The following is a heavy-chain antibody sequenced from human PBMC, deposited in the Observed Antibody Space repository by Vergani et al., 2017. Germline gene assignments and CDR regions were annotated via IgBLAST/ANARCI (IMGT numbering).Heavy chain of an antibody. D-gene: IGHD1-1*01. CDR2: IPYDGTKK. J-gene: IGHJ1*01. CDR3: ATKSCGTPGCQIGYFRE. Sequence: QVHLVESGGGVVRPGRSLRLSGVASGFTSSNYAMHWVRQARGKGLEWVAVIPYDGTKKYYADSVKGRLTISRDNSKSTLYLQMNSLRTEDTAVYYCATKSCGTPGCQIGYFREWGQGTLVTVSS. V-gene: IGHV3-30*03. CDR1: GFTSSNYA.